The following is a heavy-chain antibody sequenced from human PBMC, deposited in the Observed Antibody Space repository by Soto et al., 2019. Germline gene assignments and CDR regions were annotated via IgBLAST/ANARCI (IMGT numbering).Heavy chain of an antibody. CDR1: GFTFGDYA. CDR3: TKTIDYGDYYFDY. V-gene: IGHV3-49*03. D-gene: IGHD4-17*01. Sequence: GESLKISCTASGFTFGDYAMSWFRQAPGKGLEWVGFIRSKAYGGTTEYAASVKGRFTISRDDSKSIAYLQMNSLKTEDTAVYYCTKTIDYGDYYFDYWGQGTLVTVSS. J-gene: IGHJ4*02. CDR2: IRSKAYGGTT.